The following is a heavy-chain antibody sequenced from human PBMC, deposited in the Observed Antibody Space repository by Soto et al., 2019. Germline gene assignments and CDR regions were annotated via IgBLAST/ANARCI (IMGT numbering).Heavy chain of an antibody. CDR1: GGSISSYY. V-gene: IGHV4-59*01. Sequence: QVQLQESGPGLVKPSETLSLTCTVSGGSISSYYWSWIRQPPGKGLEWIGYIYYSGSTNYNPSLNIRVTISVDTSQNQCSLKLSSVPAADTAVYYCARVRQQLVNHDAFDIWGQGTMVTVSS. J-gene: IGHJ3*02. D-gene: IGHD6-13*01. CDR2: IYYSGST. CDR3: ARVRQQLVNHDAFDI.